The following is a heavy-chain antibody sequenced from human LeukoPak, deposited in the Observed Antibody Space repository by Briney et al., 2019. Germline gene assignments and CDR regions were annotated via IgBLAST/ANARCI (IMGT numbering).Heavy chain of an antibody. V-gene: IGHV4-4*02. D-gene: IGHD6-19*01. CDR3: AREDQWLGGARAFDI. CDR1: GGPISSSHW. Sequence: PSETLSLTCAVSGGPISSSHWWSWIRQPPGKGLEWIGEIHYSGSINYTPSLKSRVTISIDKSKNQFSLRLSSVTAADTAVYYCAREDQWLGGARAFDIWGQGTMVTVSS. J-gene: IGHJ3*02. CDR2: IHYSGSI.